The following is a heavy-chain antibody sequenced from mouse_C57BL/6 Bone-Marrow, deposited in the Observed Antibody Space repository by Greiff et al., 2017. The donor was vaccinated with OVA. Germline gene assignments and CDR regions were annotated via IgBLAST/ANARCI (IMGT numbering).Heavy chain of an antibody. CDR1: GYAFTNYL. CDR3: AREGGSSSWYFDV. D-gene: IGHD1-1*01. V-gene: IGHV1-54*01. CDR2: INPGSGGT. J-gene: IGHJ1*03. Sequence: QVQLQQSGAELVRPGTSVKVSCKASGYAFTNYLIEWVKQRPGQGLEWIGVINPGSGGTNYNEKFKGKATLTADKSSSTAYMQLSSLTSEDSAVYCCAREGGSSSWYFDVWGTGTTVTVSS.